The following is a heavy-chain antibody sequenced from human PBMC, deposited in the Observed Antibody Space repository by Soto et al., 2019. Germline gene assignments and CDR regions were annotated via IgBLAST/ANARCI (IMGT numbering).Heavy chain of an antibody. CDR2: ISSSGSTI. J-gene: IGHJ4*02. Sequence: GSLRLSCAASGFTFSSYEMNWVRQAPGKGLEWVSYISSSGSTIYYADSVKGRFTISRDNAKNSLYLQMNSLRAEDTAVYYCAREDSNLFDYWGQGTLVTVSS. D-gene: IGHD4-4*01. CDR3: AREDSNLFDY. V-gene: IGHV3-48*03. CDR1: GFTFSSYE.